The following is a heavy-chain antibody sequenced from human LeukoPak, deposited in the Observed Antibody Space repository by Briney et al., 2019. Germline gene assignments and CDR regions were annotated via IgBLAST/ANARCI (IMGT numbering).Heavy chain of an antibody. Sequence: GGSLRLSCATSGYLFSTYAMSWVRQAPGKGLEWVSAISGSCGSSYYTDSVKGRFTISRDNSKNTLYLQMNSLRVDHTAVYFCAKERQSNGYFDYWGQGALVTVSS. CDR3: AKERQSNGYFDY. V-gene: IGHV3-23*01. J-gene: IGHJ4*02. CDR2: ISGSCGSS. D-gene: IGHD4-11*01. CDR1: GYLFSTYA.